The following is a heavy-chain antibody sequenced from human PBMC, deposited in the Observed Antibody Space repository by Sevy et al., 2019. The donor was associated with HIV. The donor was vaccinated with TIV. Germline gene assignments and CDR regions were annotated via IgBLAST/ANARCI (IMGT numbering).Heavy chain of an antibody. CDR1: GFTFSSYG. V-gene: IGHV3-33*01. Sequence: GGSLRLSCAASGFTFSSYGMHWVRQAPGKGLEWVAVIWNAGSNQYYADSVEGRFTVSRDNSTNTLYLQMNSLRAEDTAVYYCARAPGYCTSTNCFYWFDSWGHGTLVTVSS. D-gene: IGHD2-2*01. CDR3: ARAPGYCTSTNCFYWFDS. CDR2: IWNAGSNQ. J-gene: IGHJ5*01.